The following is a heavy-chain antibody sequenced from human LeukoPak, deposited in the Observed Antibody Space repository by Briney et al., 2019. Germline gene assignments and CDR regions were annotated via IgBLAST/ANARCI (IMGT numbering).Heavy chain of an antibody. CDR3: ARTLRGWELLDYYYYMDV. CDR1: GFSLSTSGMC. D-gene: IGHD1-26*01. CDR2: IDWDDDK. V-gene: IGHV2-70*11. Sequence: SGPALVKPTQTLTLTCTFSGFSLSTSGMCVSWIRQPPGKALEWLARIDWDDDKYYSTSLKTRLTISKDTSKNQVVLTMTNMDPVDTATYYCARTLRGWELLDYYYYMDVWGKGTTVTVSS. J-gene: IGHJ6*03.